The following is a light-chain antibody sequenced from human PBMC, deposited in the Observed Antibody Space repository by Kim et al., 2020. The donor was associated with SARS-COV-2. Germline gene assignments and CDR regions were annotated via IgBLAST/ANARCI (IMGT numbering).Light chain of an antibody. J-gene: IGLJ2*01. Sequence: ALGQTVRITWQGDSLRRYYASWYQQKPGQAPVLVIYGKNNRPSGIPDRFSGSSSGNTVSLTITGAQAEDEADYYCNSRDRSGNLLVFGGGTKLTVL. CDR2: GKN. CDR1: SLRRYY. V-gene: IGLV3-19*01. CDR3: NSRDRSGNLLV.